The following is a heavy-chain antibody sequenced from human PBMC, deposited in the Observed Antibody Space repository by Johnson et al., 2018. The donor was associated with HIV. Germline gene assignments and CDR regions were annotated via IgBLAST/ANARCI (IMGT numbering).Heavy chain of an antibody. D-gene: IGHD4-23*01. V-gene: IGHV3-11*04. J-gene: IGHJ3*02. CDR1: GFTFSDYY. Sequence: QVQLVESGGGLVKPGGSLRLSCTASGFTFSDYYMSWIRQAPGKGLEWVSYISSSGSTIYDADSVKGRFTISRDNAKKSLYLQMNSLTTEDTAVYYCANLGDYGGNNGCDNWGQGTMVTVSS. CDR2: ISSSGSTI. CDR3: ANLGDYGGNNGCDN.